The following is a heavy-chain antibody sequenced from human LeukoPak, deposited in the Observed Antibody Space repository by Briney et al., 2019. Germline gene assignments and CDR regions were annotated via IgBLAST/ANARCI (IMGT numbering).Heavy chain of an antibody. Sequence: GGSLRLSCAATGFTFSRHVMHWVRQAPGKGLEWVAIISNDGSRKYYAHSVEGRFTISRDNSKNTLYLQMDSLRAEDTAVYYCARDRAWNYFDYWGQGTLVTVSS. CDR1: GFTFSRHV. D-gene: IGHD3-3*01. CDR3: ARDRAWNYFDY. CDR2: ISNDGSRK. J-gene: IGHJ4*02. V-gene: IGHV3-30*03.